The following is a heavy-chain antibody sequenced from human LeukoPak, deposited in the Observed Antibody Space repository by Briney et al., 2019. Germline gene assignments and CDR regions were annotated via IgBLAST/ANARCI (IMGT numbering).Heavy chain of an antibody. Sequence: GASVKVSCKASGYTFTSYYMHWVRQPPGQGLEWMGIINPSGGSTSYAQKFQGRVTMTRDMSTSTVYMELSSLRSEDTAVYYCARASVLMVYEVWGKGTTVTVSS. CDR2: INPSGGST. CDR3: ARASVLMVYEV. D-gene: IGHD2-8*01. V-gene: IGHV1-46*01. J-gene: IGHJ6*04. CDR1: GYTFTSYY.